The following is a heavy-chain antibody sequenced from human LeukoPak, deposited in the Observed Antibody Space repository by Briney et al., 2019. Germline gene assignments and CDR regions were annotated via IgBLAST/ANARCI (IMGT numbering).Heavy chain of an antibody. CDR2: MNPNSGNT. V-gene: IGHV1-8*01. D-gene: IGHD2-2*01. Sequence: ASVKVSCKASGYTFTSYDINWVRQATGQGLEWMGWMNPNSGNTGYAQEFQGRVTMTRNTSISTAYMELSSLRSEDTAVYYCARGDIVVVPAASHNWFDPWGQGTLVTVSS. CDR1: GYTFTSYD. CDR3: ARGDIVVVPAASHNWFDP. J-gene: IGHJ5*02.